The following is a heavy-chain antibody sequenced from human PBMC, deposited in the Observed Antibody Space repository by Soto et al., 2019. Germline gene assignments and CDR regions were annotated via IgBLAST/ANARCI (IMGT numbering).Heavy chain of an antibody. V-gene: IGHV3-74*02. Sequence: EVQLAESGGGLVQPGGSLRLSCAASGFTVSSYWMHWVRQAPGKGLVWVSRINTDGSRTDYADSVKGRFTISRDNAKNTLDMQMNSLSAEDTAVYYCARGGSGSYGDYYGMDVWGQGTTVTVSS. CDR1: GFTVSSYW. CDR3: ARGGSGSYGDYYGMDV. CDR2: INTDGSRT. J-gene: IGHJ6*02. D-gene: IGHD1-26*01.